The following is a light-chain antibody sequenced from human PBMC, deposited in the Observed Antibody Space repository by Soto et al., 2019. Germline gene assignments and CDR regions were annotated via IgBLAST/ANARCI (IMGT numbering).Light chain of an antibody. Sequence: DIQMTQSPSSLSASVGDRVTITCRASQSISSDLNWYQQKPGKAPKLLIYAASSLQSGVPSRFSGSGSGTDFTLPISSRQPDDFATYYCQQSYSTPQTFGQGTKVEI. V-gene: IGKV1-39*01. J-gene: IGKJ1*01. CDR2: AAS. CDR1: QSISSD. CDR3: QQSYSTPQT.